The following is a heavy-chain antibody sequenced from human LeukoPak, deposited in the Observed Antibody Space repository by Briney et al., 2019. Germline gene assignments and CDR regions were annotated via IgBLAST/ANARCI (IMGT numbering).Heavy chain of an antibody. CDR3: ARSARYCSSTSCHNYGMDV. D-gene: IGHD2-2*02. CDR1: GGSFSGYY. Sequence: TSETLSLTCAVYGGSFSGYYWSWIRQPPGKGLEWIGEINHSGSTNYNPSLKSRVTISVDTSKNQFSLKLSSVTAADTAVYYCARSARYCSSTSCHNYGMDVWGQGTTVTVSS. V-gene: IGHV4-34*01. CDR2: INHSGST. J-gene: IGHJ6*02.